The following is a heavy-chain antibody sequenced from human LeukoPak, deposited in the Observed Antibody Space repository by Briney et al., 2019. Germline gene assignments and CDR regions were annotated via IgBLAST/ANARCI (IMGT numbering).Heavy chain of an antibody. CDR2: VFDGKTT. CDR3: ASGAWATRLHS. V-gene: IGHV4-34*12. J-gene: IGHJ4*02. D-gene: IGHD5-24*01. CDR1: GESLNYYY. Sequence: ASDTLSLTCAVYGESLNYYYWSWIRQSPEKGLEWIGEVFDGKTTNYNPSLKSRVTISAVTSINQFSLNLKSVTVADTAVYYCASGAWATRLHSWAQGTLVIVSS.